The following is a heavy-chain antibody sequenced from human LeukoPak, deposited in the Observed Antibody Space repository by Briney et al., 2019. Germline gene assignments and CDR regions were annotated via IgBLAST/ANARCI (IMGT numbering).Heavy chain of an antibody. Sequence: PSETLSLTCAVYGGSFSGYHWSWIRQPPGKGLEWIGEINHSGSTNYNPSLKSRVTISVDTSKNQFSLKLSSVTAADTAVYYCARGEVLLWFGEAINWLDPWGQGTLVTVSS. V-gene: IGHV4-34*01. D-gene: IGHD3-10*01. CDR3: ARGEVLLWFGEAINWLDP. J-gene: IGHJ5*02. CDR1: GGSFSGYH. CDR2: INHSGST.